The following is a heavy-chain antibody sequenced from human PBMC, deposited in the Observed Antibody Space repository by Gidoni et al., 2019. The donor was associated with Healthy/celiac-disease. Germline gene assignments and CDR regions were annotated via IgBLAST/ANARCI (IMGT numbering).Heavy chain of an antibody. CDR1: GFTFSSYG. V-gene: IGHV3-30*18. CDR3: AKEQLRFLEWLQDQRINDAFDI. Sequence: QVQLVESGGGVVQPGRSLRLSCAASGFTFSSYGMPWFRQAPGKGLEWVAVISYDGSNKYYADSVKDRFTISRDNSKNTLDLQMNSLRAEDTAVYYCAKEQLRFLEWLQDQRINDAFDIWGQGTMVTVSS. CDR2: ISYDGSNK. J-gene: IGHJ3*02. D-gene: IGHD3-3*01.